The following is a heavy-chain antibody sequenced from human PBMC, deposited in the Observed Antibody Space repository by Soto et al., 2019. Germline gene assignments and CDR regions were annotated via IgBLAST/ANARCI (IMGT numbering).Heavy chain of an antibody. D-gene: IGHD1-1*01. V-gene: IGHV3-23*01. CDR1: GFTSSSYA. CDR3: ATPSIGTGMYIFHD. Sequence: EVQLLDSGGGLVQPGGSLRLSCVASGFTSSSYAMRWVRQAPGKGLEWVSVISASGGSTYYADSVKGRFTISRDNSKKTIYRQMNSLRSKDAAVNYCATPSIGTGMYIFHDGGQGTLVTVS. J-gene: IGHJ4*02. CDR2: ISASGGST.